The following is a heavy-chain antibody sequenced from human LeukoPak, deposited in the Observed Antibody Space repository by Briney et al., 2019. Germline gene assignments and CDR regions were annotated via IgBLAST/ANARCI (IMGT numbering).Heavy chain of an antibody. CDR3: AKAPPYKKYFDY. J-gene: IGHJ4*02. CDR2: IGPGSSTI. D-gene: IGHD1-1*01. V-gene: IGHV3-48*01. Sequence: PGGSLRLSCAASGFTFSHYSMTWVRQASGKGLEWVSYIGPGSSTIYHADSVKGRFTISRDNSKNTLYLQMNSLRAEDTAVYYCAKAPPYKKYFDYWGQGTLVTVSS. CDR1: GFTFSHYS.